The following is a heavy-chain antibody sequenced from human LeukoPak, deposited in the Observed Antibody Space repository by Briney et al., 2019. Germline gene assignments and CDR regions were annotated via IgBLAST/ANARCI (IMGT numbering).Heavy chain of an antibody. V-gene: IGHV4-61*05. Sequence: SETLSLTCTVSGGSISSSSYYWGWIRQPPGKGLEWIGYIYYSGSTNYNPSLKSRVTISVDTSKNQFSLKLSSVTAADTAVYYCARSTEIIGAMTWIQLWPNSGWGSRFFDYWGQGTLVTVSS. D-gene: IGHD5-18*01. CDR3: ARSTEIIGAMTWIQLWPNSGWGSRFFDY. CDR2: IYYSGST. J-gene: IGHJ4*02. CDR1: GGSISSSSYY.